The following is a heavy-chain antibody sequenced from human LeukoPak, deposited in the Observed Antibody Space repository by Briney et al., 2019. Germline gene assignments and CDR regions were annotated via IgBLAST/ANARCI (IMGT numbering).Heavy chain of an antibody. J-gene: IGHJ5*02. CDR2: ISAYNGNT. CDR3: ARGTDYDFWSGYYKFGYWSDP. D-gene: IGHD3-3*01. V-gene: IGHV1-18*01. Sequence: ATVKVSCKASGYTFTSYGISWVRQAPGQGLEWMGWISAYNGNTNYAQKLQGRVTMTTDTSTSTAYMELRSLRSDDTAVYYCARGTDYDFWSGYYKFGYWSDPWGQGTLVTVSS. CDR1: GYTFTSYG.